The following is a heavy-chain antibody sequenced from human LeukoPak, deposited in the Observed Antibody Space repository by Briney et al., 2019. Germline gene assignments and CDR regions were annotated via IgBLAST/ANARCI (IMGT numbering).Heavy chain of an antibody. CDR2: ISGSGGST. V-gene: IGHV3-23*01. J-gene: IGHJ5*02. CDR1: GFTFSSYA. Sequence: GGSLRLSCAGSGFTFSSYAMSWVRQAPGKGLEWVLVISGSGGSTYYADSVKGRFTISRDNSKNTLYLQVNSLRAEDTAVYYCARDHDISSSPEFPWSQGTLVTVSS. D-gene: IGHD6-6*01. CDR3: ARDHDISSSPEFP.